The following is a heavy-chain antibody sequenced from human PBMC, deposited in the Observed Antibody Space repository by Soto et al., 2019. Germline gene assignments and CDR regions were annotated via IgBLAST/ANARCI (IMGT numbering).Heavy chain of an antibody. CDR2: IYYSGST. CDR1: GGSVSSCSYY. V-gene: IGHV4-61*01. Sequence: QVQLQESGPGLVKPSETLSLTCTVSGGSVSSCSYYWSWIRQPPGKGLEWIGYIYYSGSTNYNPSLKSRVTISVDTSKNQFSLRLSSVTAADTAVYYCARVSGSLGWFDPWGQGTLVTVSS. J-gene: IGHJ5*02. CDR3: ARVSGSLGWFDP. D-gene: IGHD6-13*01.